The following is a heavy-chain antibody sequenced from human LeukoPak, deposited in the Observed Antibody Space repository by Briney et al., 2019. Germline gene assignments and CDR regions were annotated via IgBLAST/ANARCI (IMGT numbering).Heavy chain of an antibody. CDR1: AFTFSDYY. D-gene: IGHD5-18*01. Sequence: GSLRLSCAASAFTFSDYYMSWIRQAPGKGLEWVSYISSSGSTIYYADSVKGRFTISRDNAKNSLYLQMNSLRAEDTAVYYCAREQLWYAFDIWGQGTMVTVSS. CDR2: ISSSGSTI. CDR3: AREQLWYAFDI. V-gene: IGHV3-11*01. J-gene: IGHJ3*02.